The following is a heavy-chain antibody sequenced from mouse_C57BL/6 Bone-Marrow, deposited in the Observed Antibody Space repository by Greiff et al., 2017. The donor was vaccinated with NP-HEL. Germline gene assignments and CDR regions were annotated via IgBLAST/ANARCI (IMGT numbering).Heavy chain of an antibody. D-gene: IGHD2-3*01. CDR3: TRVDGNDWFAY. J-gene: IGHJ3*01. V-gene: IGHV5-9-1*02. Sequence: DVMLVESGEGLVKPGGSLKLSCAASGFTFSSYAMSWVRQTPEKRLEWVAYISSGGDYIYYADTVKGRFTISRDNARNTLYLQMSSLKSEDTAMYYCTRVDGNDWFAYWGQGTLVTVSA. CDR1: GFTFSSYA. CDR2: ISSGGDYI.